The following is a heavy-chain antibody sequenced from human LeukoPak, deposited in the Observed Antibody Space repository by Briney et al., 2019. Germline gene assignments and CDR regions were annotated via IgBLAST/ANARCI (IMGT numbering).Heavy chain of an antibody. CDR3: ARDAQRGFDYSNSLKY. Sequence: GGSLRLSCVASGFIFSHYGMHWVRQAPGKGLEWVAVIWSDGTNRFYADSVKGRSTISRDNSQNTVSLEMSSLRVDDTAIYYCARDAQRGFDYSNSLKYWGHGTLVTVSS. J-gene: IGHJ4*01. V-gene: IGHV3-33*01. CDR2: IWSDGTNR. D-gene: IGHD4-11*01. CDR1: GFIFSHYG.